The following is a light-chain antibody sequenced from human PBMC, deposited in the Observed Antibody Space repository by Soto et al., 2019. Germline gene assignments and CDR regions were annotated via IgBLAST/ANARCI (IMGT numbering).Light chain of an antibody. J-gene: IGLJ1*01. V-gene: IGLV2-14*01. CDR2: DVN. Sequence: QSALTQPASVSGSPGQSITISCTGTSSDVGGYDYVSWYQQLPGKAPKLLIYDVNNRPSGVSHRFSGSKSGNTASLTISGLQAEDEADYYCSSYTGSSTVVFGTGTKLTVL. CDR1: SSDVGGYDY. CDR3: SSYTGSSTVV.